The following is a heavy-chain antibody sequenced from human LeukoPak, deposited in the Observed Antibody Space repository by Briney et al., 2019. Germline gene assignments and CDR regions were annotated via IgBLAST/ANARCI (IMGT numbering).Heavy chain of an antibody. CDR1: GGSISSSSYY. Sequence: SETLSLTCTVSGGSISSSSYYWGWIRQPPGKGLAWIGSIYYSGSTYYNPSLKSRVTISVDTSKSQFSLKLSSVTAADTAVYYCASGTGYSIGWYFDYWGPGTLVTVSS. CDR3: ASGTGYSIGWYFDY. J-gene: IGHJ4*02. V-gene: IGHV4-39*01. CDR2: IYYSGST. D-gene: IGHD6-19*01.